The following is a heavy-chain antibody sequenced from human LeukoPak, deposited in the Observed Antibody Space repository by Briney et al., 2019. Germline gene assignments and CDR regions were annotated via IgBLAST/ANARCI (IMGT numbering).Heavy chain of an antibody. V-gene: IGHV1-3*01. J-gene: IGHJ4*02. Sequence: ASVKVSCKASGYTFTSYAMHWVRQAPGQRLEWMGWINAGNGNTKYSQKFQGRVTITRDTSASTAYMELSSLRSEDTAVYYCARDGIAVAAIDYWGQGTLVTVSS. CDR2: INAGNGNT. CDR3: ARDGIAVAAIDY. CDR1: GYTFTSYA. D-gene: IGHD6-19*01.